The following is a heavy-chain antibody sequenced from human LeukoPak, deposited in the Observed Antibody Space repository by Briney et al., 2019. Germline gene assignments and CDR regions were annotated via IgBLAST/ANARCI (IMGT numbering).Heavy chain of an antibody. V-gene: IGHV4-31*03. CDR3: ARDTVDSSGPNVWFDP. CDR1: VGSITIGGYY. D-gene: IGHD3-22*01. J-gene: IGHJ5*02. Sequence: SQTLSLTCTVSVGSITIGGYYWSWIRQHPGKGLEWIGYIYYSGSTYYNPSLKSRVTISVDTSKNQFSLKLSSVTAADTAVYYCARDTVDSSGPNVWFDPWGQGTLVTVSS. CDR2: IYYSGST.